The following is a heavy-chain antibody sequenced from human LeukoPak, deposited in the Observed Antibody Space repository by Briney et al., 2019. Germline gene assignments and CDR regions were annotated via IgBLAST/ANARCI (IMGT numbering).Heavy chain of an antibody. CDR2: INSDGSST. J-gene: IGHJ4*02. CDR1: GFTFSSYW. Sequence: GGSLRLSCAASGFTFSSYWMHWVRQAPGKGLVWVSRINSDGSSTSYADSVKGRFTISRDNAKNTLYLQMNSLRAEDMAVYYCARGGGYGAELDYWGQGTLVTVSS. V-gene: IGHV3-74*01. D-gene: IGHD6-13*01. CDR3: ARGGGYGAELDY.